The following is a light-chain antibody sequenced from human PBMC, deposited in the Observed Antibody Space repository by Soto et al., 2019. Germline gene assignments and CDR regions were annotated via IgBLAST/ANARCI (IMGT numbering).Light chain of an antibody. V-gene: IGKV3-11*01. CDR3: HQRCNLLPCT. CDR1: QSVGKY. Sequence: SAAALSLTTGERATLSCRASQSVGKYLVWYQQKPGQAPRLLIYDASNRATGIPARFSGSGSGTDFTLTISSLVPEEDAVHYCHQRCNLLPCTFGEGSMVDIK. CDR2: DAS. J-gene: IGKJ1*01.